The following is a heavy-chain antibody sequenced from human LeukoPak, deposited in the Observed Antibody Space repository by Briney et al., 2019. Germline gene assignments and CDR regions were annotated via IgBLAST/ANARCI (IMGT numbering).Heavy chain of an antibody. J-gene: IGHJ3*02. Sequence: GASVKVSCKASGYTFTGYYMHWVRQAPGQGLEWMGWINPNSGGTNYAQKFQGWVTMTRDTSISTAYMELSRLRSDDTAVYYCARGRTHGGNPGDAFDIWGQGTMVTVSS. D-gene: IGHD4-23*01. CDR1: GYTFTGYY. V-gene: IGHV1-2*04. CDR2: INPNSGGT. CDR3: ARGRTHGGNPGDAFDI.